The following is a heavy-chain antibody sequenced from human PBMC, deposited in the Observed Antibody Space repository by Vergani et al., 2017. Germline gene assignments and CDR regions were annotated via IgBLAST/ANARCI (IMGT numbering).Heavy chain of an antibody. J-gene: IGHJ5*02. V-gene: IGHV4-31*03. CDR2: IYYSGRT. CDR1: GGSISSGGYH. D-gene: IGHD5-12*01. CDR3: AREERGGYSGGDNRLGYNWFDP. Sequence: QVQLQESGPGLVKPSQTLSLTCTVSGGSISSGGYHWSWIRQHPGKGLEWIGYIYYSGRTYSNPSLKSRVTISVDTSKNQCSLKLSSVTAADTAVYYCAREERGGYSGGDNRLGYNWFDPWGQGTLVTVSS.